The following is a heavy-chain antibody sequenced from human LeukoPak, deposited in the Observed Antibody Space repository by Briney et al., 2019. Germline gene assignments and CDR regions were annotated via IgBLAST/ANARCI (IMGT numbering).Heavy chain of an antibody. CDR1: GGSISHYY. CDR3: ATTGVGANYFDY. V-gene: IGHV4-59*01. CDR2: IYYSGST. D-gene: IGHD1-26*01. J-gene: IGHJ4*02. Sequence: LSLTCAISGGSISHYYWSWIRQPPGKGLEWIGYIYYSGSTNYNPSLKSRVTISVDTSKNQFSLKLSSVTAADTAVYYCATTGVGANYFDYWGQGTLVTVSS.